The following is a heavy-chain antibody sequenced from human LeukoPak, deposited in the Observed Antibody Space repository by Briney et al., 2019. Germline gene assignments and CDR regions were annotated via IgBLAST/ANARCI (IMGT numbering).Heavy chain of an antibody. D-gene: IGHD3-3*01. CDR1: GFTFSSYA. CDR3: PNDGSYDFWRGYPLYYYYGMDV. J-gene: IGHJ6*02. CDR2: ISGSGGST. Sequence: PGGSLRLSCAASGFTFSSYAMSWVRQAPGKGLEWVSAISGSGGSTYYADSVQGLFTISRDNSKNTLYLQMTSLPAAETAVYYCPNDGSYDFWRGYPLYYYYGMDVWGQGTTVTVSS. V-gene: IGHV3-23*01.